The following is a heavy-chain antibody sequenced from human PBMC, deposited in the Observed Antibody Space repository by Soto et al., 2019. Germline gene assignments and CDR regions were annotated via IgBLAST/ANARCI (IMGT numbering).Heavy chain of an antibody. V-gene: IGHV3-23*01. Sequence: EVQLLESGGGLVQPGGSLRLSCAASGFTLNYYAINWVRQAPGKGLEWVSAITSTGDTYYVDSVNGRFTISRDNSNNTLYLQMNSLRAEDTAVYYCAKEIAASATLWLDPWGQGTLVTVSS. CDR1: GFTLNYYA. CDR3: AKEIAASATLWLDP. CDR2: ITSTGDT. D-gene: IGHD6-13*01. J-gene: IGHJ5*02.